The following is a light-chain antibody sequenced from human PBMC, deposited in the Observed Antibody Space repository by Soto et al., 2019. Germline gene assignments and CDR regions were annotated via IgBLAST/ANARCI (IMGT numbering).Light chain of an antibody. Sequence: DVVMTQSPLSLPVTLGQPASISCRSSQRLIHSDGDTYLNWFQQRPGQSPRRLIYKGSDRDSGVANRFTGSRSGTDFTKNMSRGEAADVGVYYCMQGTHWPWRFGKGTEGEIK. CDR3: MQGTHWPWR. V-gene: IGKV2-30*02. J-gene: IGKJ1*01. CDR1: QRLIHSDGDTY. CDR2: KGS.